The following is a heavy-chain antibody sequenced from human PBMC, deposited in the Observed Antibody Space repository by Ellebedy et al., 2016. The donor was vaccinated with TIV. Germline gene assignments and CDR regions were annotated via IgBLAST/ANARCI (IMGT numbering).Heavy chain of an antibody. J-gene: IGHJ6*02. D-gene: IGHD5-24*01. CDR2: INQDGSLT. CDR1: GFTFNTYW. CDR3: ARDSAHIRWGMDV. V-gene: IGHV3-7*01. Sequence: GESLKISXAASGFTFNTYWMDWVRQVPGKGLEWVANINQDGSLTYYVHSVTGRFTVSRDNAKNSLYLQINSLRVEDTAVYYCARDSAHIRWGMDVWGQGTTVTVSS.